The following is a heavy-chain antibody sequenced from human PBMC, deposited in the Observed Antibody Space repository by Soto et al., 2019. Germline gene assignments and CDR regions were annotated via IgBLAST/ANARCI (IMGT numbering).Heavy chain of an antibody. Sequence: QVQLVQSGPEVKNPGASVKVSCKTSGYTFTSYGISWVRQAPGQGPEWMGWSSTYNDHTNYAQKFQGWVTMTRDTSISTAYMELSRLRSDDTAVYYCARVAPYYYGMDVWGQGTTVTVSS. CDR2: SSTYNDHT. V-gene: IGHV1-18*01. J-gene: IGHJ6*02. CDR1: GYTFTSYG. CDR3: ARVAPYYYGMDV.